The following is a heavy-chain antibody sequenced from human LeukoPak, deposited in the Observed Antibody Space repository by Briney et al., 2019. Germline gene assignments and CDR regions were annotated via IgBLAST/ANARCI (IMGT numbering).Heavy chain of an antibody. CDR1: GYTFTSYG. CDR2: MNPNSGNT. Sequence: GASVKVSCKASGYTFTSYGISWVRQAPGQGLEWMGWMNPNSGNTGYAQKFQGRVTMTRNTSISTAYMELSSLRSEDTAVHYCAMSSRRGRREFDPWGQGTLVTVSS. V-gene: IGHV1-8*02. J-gene: IGHJ5*02. CDR3: AMSSRRGRREFDP. D-gene: IGHD6-13*01.